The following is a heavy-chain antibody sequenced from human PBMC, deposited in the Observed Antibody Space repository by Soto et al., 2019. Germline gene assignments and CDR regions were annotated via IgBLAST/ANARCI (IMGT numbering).Heavy chain of an antibody. J-gene: IGHJ5*02. CDR1: GDSVSSNIAA. D-gene: IGHD3-9*01. Sequence: SQTLSLTCAFSGDSVSSNIAAWSWIRQSPSRGLEWLGRTYYRSKWSNDYALFVQSRVTINPDTSKNQFSLLLNSVTPEDTAVYYCARVSFDHFVHWFDPWGQGTLVTVSS. CDR2: TYYRSKWSN. CDR3: ARVSFDHFVHWFDP. V-gene: IGHV6-1*01.